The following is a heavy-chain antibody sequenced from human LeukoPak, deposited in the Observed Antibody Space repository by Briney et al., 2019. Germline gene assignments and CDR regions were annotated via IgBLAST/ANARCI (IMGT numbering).Heavy chain of an antibody. J-gene: IGHJ5*02. CDR3: AKDLMRDRWFGES. CDR2: ISTGSSII. CDR1: GFTFSSYS. D-gene: IGHD3-10*01. Sequence: GGSLRLSCAASGFTFSSYSMNWVRQAPGKGLEWVSYISTGSSIIYHADSVKGRFTISRDTSRNTLYLQMNSLRLEDTAVYYCAKDLMRDRWFGESWGQGTLVTVSS. V-gene: IGHV3-48*01.